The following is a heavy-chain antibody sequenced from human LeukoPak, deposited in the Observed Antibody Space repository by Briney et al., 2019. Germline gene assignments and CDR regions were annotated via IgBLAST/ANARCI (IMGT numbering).Heavy chain of an antibody. Sequence: GESLRLSCAASGFTFSSYWMHWVRQAPGKGLVWVSRINSNGRSTSYADSVKGRFTISRDHAKNTLYLQMNSLTAEDTAVYYCVRDSLNYYFDYWGQGTLVTVSS. J-gene: IGHJ4*02. CDR3: VRDSLNYYFDY. V-gene: IGHV3-74*01. CDR2: INSNGRST. CDR1: GFTFSSYW.